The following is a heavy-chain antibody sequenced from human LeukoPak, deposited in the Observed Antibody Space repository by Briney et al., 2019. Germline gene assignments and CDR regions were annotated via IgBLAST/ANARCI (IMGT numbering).Heavy chain of an antibody. J-gene: IGHJ4*02. CDR3: ARRVAAAGTGHPRFDY. Sequence: SETLSLTCAVSGYSISSGYYWGWIRQPPGKGLEWIGSIYHSGSTYYNPSLKSRVTISVDTSKNQFSLKLSSVTAADTAVYYCARRVAAAGTGHPRFDYWGQGTLVTVSS. D-gene: IGHD6-13*01. V-gene: IGHV4-38-2*01. CDR2: IYHSGST. CDR1: GYSISSGYY.